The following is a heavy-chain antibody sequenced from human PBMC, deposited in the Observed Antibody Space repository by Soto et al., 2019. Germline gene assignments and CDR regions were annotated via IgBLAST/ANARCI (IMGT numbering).Heavy chain of an antibody. D-gene: IGHD2-21*01. CDR1: GFTFSDHY. V-gene: IGHV3-72*01. J-gene: IGHJ4*02. Sequence: EVQLVESGGGLVQPGGSLRLSCAASGFTFSDHYMDWVRQASGKGLEWVGRIRNKANSYTAEYAASVKGRFTSARDDSKNSLYLQMKSLKIEDTALYYGVRAWTGDQLDYWGQGTLVTVSS. CDR3: VRAWTGDQLDY. CDR2: IRNKANSYTA.